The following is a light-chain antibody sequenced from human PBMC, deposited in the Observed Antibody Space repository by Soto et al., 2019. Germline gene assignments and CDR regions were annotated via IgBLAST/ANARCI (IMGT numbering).Light chain of an antibody. Sequence: QLVLTQPLSVSGAPGQRVTISCTGSSSNIGAGYDVHWYQQLPGTAPKLLIYGNSNRPSGVPDRFSGSKSGTSASLAITGLQAEDEADYYCQSYDSSLSGYVFGTGTKVTVL. V-gene: IGLV1-40*01. J-gene: IGLJ1*01. CDR1: SSNIGAGYD. CDR3: QSYDSSLSGYV. CDR2: GNS.